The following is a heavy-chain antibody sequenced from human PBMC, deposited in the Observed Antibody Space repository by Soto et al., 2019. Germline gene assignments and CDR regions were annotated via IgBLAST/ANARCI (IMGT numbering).Heavy chain of an antibody. J-gene: IGHJ4*02. Sequence: SVKVSCKASGGTFSIYAISWVRQAPGQGLEWMGGIIPIFGTANYAQKFQGRVTITADESTSTAYMELSSLRSEDTAVYYCASAIAYCCGDCPKTFDYWGQGTLVTVSS. CDR2: IIPIFGTA. D-gene: IGHD2-21*02. CDR1: GGTFSIYA. V-gene: IGHV1-69*13. CDR3: ASAIAYCCGDCPKTFDY.